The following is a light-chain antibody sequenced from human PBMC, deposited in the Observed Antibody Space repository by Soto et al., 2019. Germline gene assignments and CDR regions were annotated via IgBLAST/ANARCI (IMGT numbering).Light chain of an antibody. Sequence: QSALTQPASVSGSPGQSITISCTGTSSDIGAYNYVSWYQHHPGKAPKFMMYEVSYRPSGVSNRFSGSNSGNTASLTISGLQAEDEAYYYCSSYTSTSTVLFGGGTKLTVL. CDR1: SSDIGAYNY. V-gene: IGLV2-14*01. CDR2: EVS. CDR3: SSYTSTSTVL. J-gene: IGLJ2*01.